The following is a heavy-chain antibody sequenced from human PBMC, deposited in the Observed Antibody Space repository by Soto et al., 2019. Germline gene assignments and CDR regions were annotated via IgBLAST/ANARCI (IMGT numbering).Heavy chain of an antibody. D-gene: IGHD3-22*01. CDR1: GFTFSNAW. Sequence: GGSLRLSCAASGFTFSNAWMSWVRQAPGKGLEWVGRIKSKTDGGTTDYAAPVKGRFTISRDDSKNTLYLQMNSLKTEDTAVYYFATEGHDSSDYCCDYWRQGTLVSVSS. CDR2: IKSKTDGGTT. J-gene: IGHJ4*02. V-gene: IGHV3-15*01. CDR3: ATEGHDSSDYCCDY.